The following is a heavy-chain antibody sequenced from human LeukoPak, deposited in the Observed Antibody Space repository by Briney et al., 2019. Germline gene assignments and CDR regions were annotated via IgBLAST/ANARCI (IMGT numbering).Heavy chain of an antibody. V-gene: IGHV1-2*02. J-gene: IGHJ3*02. Sequence: GASVKVSCKASGYTFTDYYIHWVRQAPGQGLEWVGWINPNSGDTHHAQNFQGRVTMTRDTSISTASMDLSRLRSDDTAVYYCARAPKNDAYDIWGRGTMVTVSS. CDR1: GYTFTDYY. CDR3: ARAPKNDAYDI. CDR2: INPNSGDT.